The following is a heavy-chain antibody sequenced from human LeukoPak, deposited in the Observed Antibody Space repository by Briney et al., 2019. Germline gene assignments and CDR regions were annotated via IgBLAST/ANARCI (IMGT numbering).Heavy chain of an antibody. V-gene: IGHV3-43*01. CDR3: ARGLHGGIDY. CDR1: GFTFNGYT. CDR2: ISWNGVST. Sequence: GGSLRLSCAASGFTFNGYTMHWVRQAPGKGLEWVSLISWNGVSTYHADSVKGRFTISRDNSKNSLYLQMNSLRTEDTALYYCARGLHGGIDYWGQGTLVTVSS. J-gene: IGHJ4*02.